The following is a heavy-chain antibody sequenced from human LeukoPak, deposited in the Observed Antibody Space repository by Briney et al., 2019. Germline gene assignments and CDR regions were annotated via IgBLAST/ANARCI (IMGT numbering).Heavy chain of an antibody. CDR1: GFTFSSYA. V-gene: IGHV3-23*01. J-gene: IGHJ4*02. CDR3: AKDLSEDFGVVKYYFEY. Sequence: GGSLRLSCAASGFTFSSYAMSWVRQAPGKGLEWVSAISGSGGSTYYADSVKGRFTISRDNSKNTLYLQMNSLRAEDTAVYYCAKDLSEDFGVVKYYFEYWGQGTLVTVSS. D-gene: IGHD3-3*01. CDR2: ISGSGGST.